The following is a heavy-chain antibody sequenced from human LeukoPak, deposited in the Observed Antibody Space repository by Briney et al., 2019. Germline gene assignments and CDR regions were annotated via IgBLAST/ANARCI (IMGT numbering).Heavy chain of an antibody. D-gene: IGHD2-2*01. J-gene: IGHJ6*03. CDR1: GYTFTGYY. V-gene: IGHV1-2*02. CDR2: INPNSGVT. CDR3: AIANSYQLPDYYYWYMDV. Sequence: ASVKVSCRTSGYTFTGYYVHWVRQAPGQRLEWMGWINPNSGVTDYAQKFQGRVTMTRDTSISTAYMGLSRLTSDDTAVYYCAIANSYQLPDYYYWYMDVWGKGTTVTVSS.